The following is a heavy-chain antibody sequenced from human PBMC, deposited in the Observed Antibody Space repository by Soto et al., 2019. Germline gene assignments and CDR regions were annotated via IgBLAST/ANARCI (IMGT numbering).Heavy chain of an antibody. Sequence: ASVKVSCKASGYTFTSYGISWVRQAPGQGLEWMGWISAYNGNTNYAQKLQGRVTMTTDTSTGTAYMELRSLRSDDTAVYYCASDRRYYGSGSYMYYFDYWGQGTLVTVSS. V-gene: IGHV1-18*01. CDR3: ASDRRYYGSGSYMYYFDY. J-gene: IGHJ4*02. D-gene: IGHD3-10*01. CDR2: ISAYNGNT. CDR1: GYTFTSYG.